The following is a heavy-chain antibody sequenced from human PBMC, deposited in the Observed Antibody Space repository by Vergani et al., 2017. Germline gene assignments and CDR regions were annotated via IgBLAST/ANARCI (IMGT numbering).Heavy chain of an antibody. D-gene: IGHD6-13*01. CDR3: ARGYSSPEYYYFYGMDV. V-gene: IGHV5-51*01. J-gene: IGHJ6*02. CDR1: GYSFTSYW. CDR2: IYPGDSDT. Sequence: EVQLVQSGAEVKKPGESLKISCKGSGYSFTSYWIGWVRQMPGKGLEWMGIIYPGDSDTRYSPSFQGQVTISADKSISTAYMELSRLRSDDTAVYYCARGYSSPEYYYFYGMDVWGQGTTVTVSS.